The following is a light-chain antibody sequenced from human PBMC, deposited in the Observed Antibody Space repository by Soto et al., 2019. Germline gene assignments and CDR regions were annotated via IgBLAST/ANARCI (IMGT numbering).Light chain of an antibody. CDR2: GAS. V-gene: IGKV3-20*01. CDR1: QTVSSNK. J-gene: IGKJ1*01. Sequence: ETVLTQSPGTLSLSQGEGATLSCRASQTVSSNKLAWYQQKPGQAPKVLIYGASSRATGVPDRFSGSGSGTDFTLTISRLEPEDFAVYYCQQYGSSPRTFGQGTKVDIK. CDR3: QQYGSSPRT.